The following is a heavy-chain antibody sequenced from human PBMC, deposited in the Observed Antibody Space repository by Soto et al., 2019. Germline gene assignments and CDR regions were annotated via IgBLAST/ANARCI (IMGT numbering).Heavy chain of an antibody. CDR1: GGSISRYY. Sequence: SETLSLTCTVSGGSISRYYWSWIRQPPGKGLEWIGYIYNTGSTVYNPSFKSRVTISVDTSKNQFSLKLSSVTAADTAVYYCARQSPRLVDYWGQGTLVTVSS. CDR3: ARQSPRLVDY. CDR2: IYNTGST. V-gene: IGHV4-59*08. J-gene: IGHJ4*02.